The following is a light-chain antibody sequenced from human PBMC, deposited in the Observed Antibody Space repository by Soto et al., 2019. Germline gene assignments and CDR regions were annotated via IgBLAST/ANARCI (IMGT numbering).Light chain of an antibody. CDR3: QSYASSLSGLYG. CDR1: SSNIGAGYD. V-gene: IGLV1-40*01. CDR2: ANS. Sequence: QSVLTQPHSVSGAPGQRVTICCSGSSSNIGAGYDGHWYQQLPGTAPKLLIYANSNRPSGVPDRFSGSKSGTSASPAITGLQAEDESDYYCQSYASSLSGLYGFGTRTKV. J-gene: IGLJ1*01.